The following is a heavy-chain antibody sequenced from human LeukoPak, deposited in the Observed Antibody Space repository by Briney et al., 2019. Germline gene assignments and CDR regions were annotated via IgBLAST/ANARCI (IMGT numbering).Heavy chain of an antibody. D-gene: IGHD6-13*01. CDR3: AKGTNIAAGIFDC. CDR2: IKQDGGEK. J-gene: IGHJ4*02. Sequence: PTGGSLRPSCAASGFSVSSYWLNWVRQAPGKGLEWVANIKQDGGEKTYVDSVKGRFTISRDNAKYSLYLQMNSLRADDTAVYYCAKGTNIAAGIFDCWGQGTLVTVSS. V-gene: IGHV3-7*04. CDR1: GFSVSSYW.